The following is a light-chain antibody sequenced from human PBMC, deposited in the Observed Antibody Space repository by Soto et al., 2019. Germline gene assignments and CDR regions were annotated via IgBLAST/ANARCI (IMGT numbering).Light chain of an antibody. Sequence: QSVLTQPASVSGSPGQSITISCTGTDSDVGSYNLVSWYQQHPGKAPKLVIYKGSERPSGDSNRFSGSKSGNTASLTISGLKAEDEADYSCCSYAGSSTFYVFGTGTKLTVL. J-gene: IGLJ1*01. CDR3: CSYAGSSTFYV. CDR2: KGS. CDR1: DSDVGSYNL. V-gene: IGLV2-23*01.